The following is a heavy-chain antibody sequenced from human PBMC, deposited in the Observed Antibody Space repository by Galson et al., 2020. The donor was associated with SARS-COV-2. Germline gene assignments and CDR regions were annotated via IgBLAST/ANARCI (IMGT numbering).Heavy chain of an antibody. CDR1: GFTFSDYA. V-gene: IGHV3-23*01. J-gene: IGHJ5*02. CDR2: ISGSGAGT. CDR3: AKTPDFWSGTNRRLDP. Sequence: TGGSLRLSCAASGFTFSDYAMSWVRQAPGKGLEWVSSISGSGAGTYYADSVKGRFTISRDNSKNTLYLQMNSLRAEDTAVYYCAKTPDFWSGTNRRLDPWGQGTLVTVSS. D-gene: IGHD3-3*01.